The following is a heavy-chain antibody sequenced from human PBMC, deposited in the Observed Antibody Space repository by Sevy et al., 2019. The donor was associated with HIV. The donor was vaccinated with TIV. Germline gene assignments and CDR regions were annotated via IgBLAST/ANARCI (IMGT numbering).Heavy chain of an antibody. CDR3: AGENAWGKGYS. CDR2: IYYNGHL. CDR1: GGSITSLY. J-gene: IGHJ4*02. D-gene: IGHD1-26*01. Sequence: SETLSLTCTASGGSITSLYWNWIRQPPGKGLEWIANIYYNGHLNYNPSLKSRVTLSLETSENQFSLRLSSVTAADTAMYYCAGENAWGKGYSWGQGTLVTVSS. V-gene: IGHV4-59*08.